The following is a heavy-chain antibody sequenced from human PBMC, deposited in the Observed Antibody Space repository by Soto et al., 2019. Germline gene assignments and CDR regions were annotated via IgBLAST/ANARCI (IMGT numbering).Heavy chain of an antibody. V-gene: IGHV1-18*04. CDR3: ARERRFSSTWYDY. CDR1: GYTFTNYG. D-gene: IGHD6-13*01. J-gene: IGHJ4*02. Sequence: ASVKVSCKASGYTFTNYGISWVRQAPGQGLEWVGWISAYNGNTNYAQKLQGRVTMTTDTSTSTVYMELRSLRSDDTAVYYCARERRFSSTWYDYWGQGTLVTSPQ. CDR2: ISAYNGNT.